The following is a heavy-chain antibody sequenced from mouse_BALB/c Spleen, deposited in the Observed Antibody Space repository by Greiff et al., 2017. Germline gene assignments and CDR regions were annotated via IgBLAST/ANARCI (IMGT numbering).Heavy chain of an antibody. D-gene: IGHD1-1*01. CDR3: AREYCGRPFDY. CDR2: INSNGGST. CDR1: GFTFSSYY. Sequence: DVKLVESGGGLVKLGGSLKLSCAASGFTFSSYYMSWVRQTPEKRLELVAAINSNGGSTYYPDTVKGRYTISRDNAKNTLYLQMSSLTSEDTALYYCAREYCGRPFDYWGQDTTLTVSS. V-gene: IGHV5-6-2*01. J-gene: IGHJ2*01.